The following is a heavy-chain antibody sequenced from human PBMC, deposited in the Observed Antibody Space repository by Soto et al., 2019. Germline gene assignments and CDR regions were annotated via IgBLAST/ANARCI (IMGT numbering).Heavy chain of an antibody. Sequence: PGGSLRLSCAASGIMFGQYAMSWVRLAPGKGLEWVSVAGPSGASTFYADSVKGRFTISRDNSKNTLYLQMNSLRAEDTAVYYCAKDRAITMIVVAPFDYWGQGTLVTVSS. CDR2: AGPSGAST. CDR3: AKDRAITMIVVAPFDY. CDR1: GIMFGQYA. V-gene: IGHV3-23*01. D-gene: IGHD3-22*01. J-gene: IGHJ4*02.